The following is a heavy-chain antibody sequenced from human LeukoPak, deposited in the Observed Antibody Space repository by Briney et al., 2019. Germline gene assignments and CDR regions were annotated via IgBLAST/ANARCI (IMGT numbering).Heavy chain of an antibody. CDR3: AREREAAAGRYYYYYGMDA. V-gene: IGHV3-23*01. CDR1: GFTFTNYA. CDR2: ISGSGTTT. Sequence: PGGSLRLSCAASGFTFTNYAMSWVRQAPGKGLEWVSDISGSGTTTNYADSVKGRFTISRDNSKNTLYLQMNSLRAEDTAVYYCAREREAAAGRYYYYYGMDAWGQGTTVTVSS. J-gene: IGHJ6*02. D-gene: IGHD6-13*01.